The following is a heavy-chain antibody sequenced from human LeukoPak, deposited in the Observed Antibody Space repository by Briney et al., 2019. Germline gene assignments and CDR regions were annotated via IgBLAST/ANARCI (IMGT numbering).Heavy chain of an antibody. Sequence: SETLSLTCAVYGGSFSGYYWSWIRQPPGKGLEWIGEINHSGSTNYNPSLKSRVTISVDTSKNQFSLKLSSVTAADTAVYYCARVSGGQWLASGAFDYWGQGTLVTVSS. D-gene: IGHD6-19*01. J-gene: IGHJ4*02. CDR3: ARVSGGQWLASGAFDY. CDR1: GGSFSGYY. V-gene: IGHV4-34*01. CDR2: INHSGST.